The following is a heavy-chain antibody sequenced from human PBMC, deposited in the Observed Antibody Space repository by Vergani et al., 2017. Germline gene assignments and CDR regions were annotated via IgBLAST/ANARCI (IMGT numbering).Heavy chain of an antibody. CDR1: GFTFSSYA. Sequence: EVQLLESGGGLVQPGGSLRLSCAASGFTFSSYAMSWVRQAPGKGLEWVSAISGSGGSTYYAESVKGRFTISRDNSKNTLYLQMNSLRAEDTAVYYCAKVRIAARDFDYWGQGTLVTVSS. D-gene: IGHD6-6*01. CDR3: AKVRIAARDFDY. V-gene: IGHV3-23*01. CDR2: ISGSGGST. J-gene: IGHJ4*02.